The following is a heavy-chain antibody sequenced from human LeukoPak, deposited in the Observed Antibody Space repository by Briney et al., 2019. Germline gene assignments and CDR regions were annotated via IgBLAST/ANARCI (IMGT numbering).Heavy chain of an antibody. V-gene: IGHV3-30*02. J-gene: IGHJ4*02. D-gene: IGHD2-21*01. CDR3: ARAAPLLHFDY. CDR1: GFTFSSYE. Sequence: GGSLRLSCAASGFTFSSYEMNWVRQAPGKGLEWVAFIRYDGSNKYYADSVKGRFTISRDNSKNTLYLQMNSLRAEDTAMYYCARAAPLLHFDYWGQGTLVTVSS. CDR2: IRYDGSNK.